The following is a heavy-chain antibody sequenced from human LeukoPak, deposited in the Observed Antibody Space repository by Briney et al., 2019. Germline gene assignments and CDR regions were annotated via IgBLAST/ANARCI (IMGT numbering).Heavy chain of an antibody. D-gene: IGHD4-17*01. CDR2: IYSGGST. Sequence: GGSLRLSCAASGFTVSSNYMSWVRQAPGKGLEWVSVIYSGGSTYYADSVKGRFTISRDNSKNTLYLQMNSLRAEDTAVYYCARASSYGDYGFDYWGQGTLVTVSS. CDR1: GFTVSSNY. J-gene: IGHJ4*02. V-gene: IGHV3-53*01. CDR3: ARASSYGDYGFDY.